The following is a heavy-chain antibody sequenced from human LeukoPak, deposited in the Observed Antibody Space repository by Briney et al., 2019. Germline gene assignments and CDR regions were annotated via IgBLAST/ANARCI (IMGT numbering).Heavy chain of an antibody. CDR2: INPSGSST. V-gene: IGHV1-46*01. Sequence: ASVKVSCKASGGTFSSYAISWVRQAPGQGREWMGLINPSGSSTLYAEKFRGRIIMTRDMSTATDYMELSSLRSEDTAVYYCARDNSIADRGWWFDPWGQGTLVTVSS. D-gene: IGHD4-23*01. CDR3: ARDNSIADRGWWFDP. J-gene: IGHJ5*02. CDR1: GGTFSSYA.